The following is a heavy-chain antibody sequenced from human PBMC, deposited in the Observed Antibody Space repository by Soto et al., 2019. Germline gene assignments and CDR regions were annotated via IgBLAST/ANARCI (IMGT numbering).Heavy chain of an antibody. Sequence: QVHLVQSGAEVRKPGSSVKVSCKTSGGTFSTSTIYWVRQAPGQGLEWMGRIIPLFGTTKYAQNFQDRVTITAEESTSTTYMELSSLRAEDTAVYYCARRLDDRADEGFDVWGEGTAVTVSA. CDR2: IIPLFGTT. V-gene: IGHV1-69*18. CDR1: GGTFSTST. CDR3: ARRLDDRADEGFDV. D-gene: IGHD3-16*01. J-gene: IGHJ3*01.